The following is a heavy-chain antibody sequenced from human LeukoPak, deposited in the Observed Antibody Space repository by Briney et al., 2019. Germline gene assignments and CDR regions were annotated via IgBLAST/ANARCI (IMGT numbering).Heavy chain of an antibody. V-gene: IGHV3-30*02. CDR2: IWLDGNNE. Sequence: GGSLRLSFAASGFSFSASAFHWVGQAPGKGREWVAFIWLDGNNEYADSVRGRFTISRDNSKNTLYLQINSLRPDDTAVYYCARDGGRWDLDFWGQGTLVTVSS. CDR3: ARDGGRWDLDF. D-gene: IGHD2-15*01. CDR1: GFSFSASA. J-gene: IGHJ4*02.